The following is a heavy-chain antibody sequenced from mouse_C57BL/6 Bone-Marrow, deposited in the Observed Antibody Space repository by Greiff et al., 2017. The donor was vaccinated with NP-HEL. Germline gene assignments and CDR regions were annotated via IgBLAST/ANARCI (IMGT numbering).Heavy chain of an antibody. CDR3: AREGGLRQAMDY. CDR1: GYTFTSYG. CDR2: IYPRSGNT. D-gene: IGHD2-12*01. J-gene: IGHJ4*01. V-gene: IGHV1-81*01. Sequence: QVKLQQSGAELARPGASVKLSCKASGYTFTSYGISWVKQRTGQGLEWIGEIYPRSGNTYYNEKFKGKATLTADKSSSTAYMELRSLTSEDSAVYFCAREGGLRQAMDYWGQGTSVTVSS.